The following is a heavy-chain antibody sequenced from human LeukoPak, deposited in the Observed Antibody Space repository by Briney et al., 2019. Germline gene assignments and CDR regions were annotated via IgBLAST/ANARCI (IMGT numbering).Heavy chain of an antibody. CDR3: AKGRSGRSRSWYFDL. Sequence: PGGSLGLSCAASGFTFSSYAMSWVRQAPGKGLEWVSAISGSGGSTYYADSVKGRFTISRDNSKNTLYLQMNSLRAEDTAVYYCAKGRSGRSRSWYFDLWGRGTLVTVSS. CDR1: GFTFSSYA. CDR2: ISGSGGST. J-gene: IGHJ2*01. D-gene: IGHD6-19*01. V-gene: IGHV3-23*01.